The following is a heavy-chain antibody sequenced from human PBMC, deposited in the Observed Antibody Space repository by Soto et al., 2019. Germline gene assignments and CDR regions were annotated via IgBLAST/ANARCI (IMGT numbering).Heavy chain of an antibody. CDR2: IGTRGRTT. CDR1: GFSFSSYS. Sequence: EVHLLESGGGLVQPGGSLRLSCTTSGFSFSSYSMTWVRQAPGKGLEWVSIIGTRGRTTYYADSVKGRFTITRDNSKNMLYLQMDSLRAEDTALYYCAKKFVTAVGNEFFDPWGQGTLVTVSS. D-gene: IGHD6-25*01. J-gene: IGHJ5*02. CDR3: AKKFVTAVGNEFFDP. V-gene: IGHV3-23*01.